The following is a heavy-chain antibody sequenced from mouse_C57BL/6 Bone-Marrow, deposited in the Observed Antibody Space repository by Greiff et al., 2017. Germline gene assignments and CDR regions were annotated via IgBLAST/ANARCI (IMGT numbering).Heavy chain of an antibody. Sequence: EVQGVESGGGLVKPGGSLTLSCAASGFTFSDYGMHWVRQAPEKGLEWVSYISSGSSTLYYADTVKGRFTISRENAKNTLFLQMTSLRSEDTAMYYCARGGDFDYWGQGTTLTVSS. J-gene: IGHJ2*01. CDR2: ISSGSSTL. CDR3: ARGGDFDY. V-gene: IGHV5-17*01. CDR1: GFTFSDYG.